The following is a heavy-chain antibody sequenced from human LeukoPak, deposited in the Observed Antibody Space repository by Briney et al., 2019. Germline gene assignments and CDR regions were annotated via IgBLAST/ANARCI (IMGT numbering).Heavy chain of an antibody. CDR3: ARRASGSYSY. CDR2: IYYSGST. J-gene: IGHJ4*02. V-gene: IGHV4-31*03. Sequence: SETLSLTCTVSGGSISSGGYYWSWIRQHPGKGLEWIAYIYYSGSTYYNPSLKSRVAISVDTSKNQFSLRLSSVTTTDTAVYYCARRASGSYSYWGQGTLVIVSS. D-gene: IGHD1-26*01. CDR1: GGSISSGGYY.